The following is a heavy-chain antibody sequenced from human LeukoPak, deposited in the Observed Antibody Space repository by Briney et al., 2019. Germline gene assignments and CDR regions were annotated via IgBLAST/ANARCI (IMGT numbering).Heavy chain of an antibody. Sequence: PGRSLRLSCAASGFTFSSYGMHWVRQAPGKGLEWVAVIWYDGSNKYYADSVKGRFTISRDNSKNTLYLQMNSLRAEDTAVYYCARFKGNYYDSSGYSPYFDYWGQGTLVTVSS. CDR2: IWYDGSNK. D-gene: IGHD3-22*01. CDR1: GFTFSSYG. CDR3: ARFKGNYYDSSGYSPYFDY. V-gene: IGHV3-33*01. J-gene: IGHJ4*02.